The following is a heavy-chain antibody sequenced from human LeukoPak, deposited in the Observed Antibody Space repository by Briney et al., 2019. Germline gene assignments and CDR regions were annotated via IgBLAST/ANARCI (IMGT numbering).Heavy chain of an antibody. D-gene: IGHD2/OR15-2a*01. J-gene: IGHJ4*02. CDR3: ARDLYDSTTQHHPPHFDS. CDR2: VFHTGST. V-gene: IGHV4-39*07. CDR1: GDSISRSNLH. Sequence: SETLPLTCTVSGDSISRSNLHWGWIRQAPGKGLEWIGSVFHTGSTYYNPSLKSRVTISVDSSMNKFSLKMRSVTAADTAFYYCARDLYDSTTQHHPPHFDSWGQGTLVTVSS.